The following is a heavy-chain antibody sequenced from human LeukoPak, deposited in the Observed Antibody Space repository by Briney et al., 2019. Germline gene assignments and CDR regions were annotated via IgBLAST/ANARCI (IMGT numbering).Heavy chain of an antibody. CDR2: IYYSGST. V-gene: IGHV4-59*01. CDR1: GGSISSYY. D-gene: IGHD6-13*01. CDR3: ARGNPGIAAAGPYYYYGMDV. J-gene: IGHJ6*02. Sequence: SETLSLTCTVSGGSISSYYWSWIRQPPGKGLEWIGYIYYSGSTYYNPSLKSRVTISVDTSKNQFSLKLSSVTAADTAVYYCARGNPGIAAAGPYYYYGMDVWGQGTTVTVSS.